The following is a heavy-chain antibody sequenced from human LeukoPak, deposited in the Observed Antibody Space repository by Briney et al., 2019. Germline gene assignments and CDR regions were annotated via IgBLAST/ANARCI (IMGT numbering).Heavy chain of an antibody. CDR3: ARGVWHCSSTSCYPYYYYYYMDV. D-gene: IGHD2-2*01. CDR1: GYTFTSYD. CDR2: MNPNSGNT. Sequence: GASVKVSCKASGYTFTSYDINWVRQATGQGLEWMGWMNPNSGNTGYAQKFQGRVTMTRNTSISTAYMELSSLRSEDTAVYYCARGVWHCSSTSCYPYYYYYYMDVWGKGTTVTVSS. V-gene: IGHV1-8*01. J-gene: IGHJ6*03.